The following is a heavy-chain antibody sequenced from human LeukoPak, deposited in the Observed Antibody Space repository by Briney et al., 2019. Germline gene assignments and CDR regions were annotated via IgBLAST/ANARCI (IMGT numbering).Heavy chain of an antibody. D-gene: IGHD5-18*01. CDR2: TYYRSKLYS. Sequence: SQTLSLTCALSGDSLSSNSAAWNWIRQSPSRGLEWLGRTYYRSKLYSEPAVSVKSRITINPDTSKIQFSLQLNSVTPEDTAVYYCARGSGYNYGTYDFDYWGQGTLVTVSS. J-gene: IGHJ4*02. CDR1: GDSLSSNSAA. CDR3: ARGSGYNYGTYDFDY. V-gene: IGHV6-1*01.